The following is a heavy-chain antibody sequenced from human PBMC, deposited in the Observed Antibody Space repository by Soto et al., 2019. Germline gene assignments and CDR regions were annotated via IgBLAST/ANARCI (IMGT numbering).Heavy chain of an antibody. CDR3: INDPSVRTWWVRYFEY. Sequence: EVRLVESGGALVQPGRSLTLSCAASGFNFDDYAMHWVRQVPGQGLEWVSGITWNSDNIAYVDSVKGRFTISRDNARNSMHLQMNSLRVEDTALYYCINDPSVRTWWVRYFEYGGQGTLVTVSS. J-gene: IGHJ4*02. CDR2: ITWNSDNI. D-gene: IGHD2-15*01. V-gene: IGHV3-9*01. CDR1: GFNFDDYA.